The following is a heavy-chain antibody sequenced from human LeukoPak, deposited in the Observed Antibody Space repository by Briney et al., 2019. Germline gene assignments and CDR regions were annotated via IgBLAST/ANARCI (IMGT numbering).Heavy chain of an antibody. CDR3: AKDSSLAEGRGPTFEH. J-gene: IGHJ4*02. V-gene: IGHV3-23*01. CDR1: GFSFSQIA. Sequence: GGSLRLSCAASGFSFSQIAMNWVRQAPGKGLEWVSGLAGSGGTYYADSVKGRFTISRDNSKNTVYLRMNSLRVEDTAVYYCAKDSSLAEGRGPTFEHWGQGTLVTVSS. CDR2: LAGSGGT. D-gene: IGHD2-2*01.